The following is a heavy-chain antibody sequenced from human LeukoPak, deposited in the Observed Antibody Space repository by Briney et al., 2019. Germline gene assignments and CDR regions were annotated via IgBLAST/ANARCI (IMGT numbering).Heavy chain of an antibody. CDR2: IYYSGST. J-gene: IGHJ2*01. D-gene: IGHD4-23*01. V-gene: IGHV4-59*01. Sequence: SETLSLTCTVSGGSISSYYWSWIRQPPGKGLEWIGYIYYSGSTNYNPYLKSRVTISVDMSKNQFSLKLSSVTAADTAVYYCARLGPRWYYWYFDLWGRGTLVTVSS. CDR1: GGSISSYY. CDR3: ARLGPRWYYWYFDL.